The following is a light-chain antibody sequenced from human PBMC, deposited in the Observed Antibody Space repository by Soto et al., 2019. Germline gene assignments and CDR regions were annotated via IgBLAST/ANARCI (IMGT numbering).Light chain of an antibody. J-gene: IGKJ1*01. CDR2: DAS. Sequence: EIVMTQSPATLSVSPGERATLSCRASESVSSKLVWYQKKPGQAPRLLIYDASTRATGIPARSSGSGSGTEFIFPSSSVESEDFAIYSCQKHNAWSTFGQGTKVDIK. CDR1: ESVSSK. V-gene: IGKV3-15*01. CDR3: QKHNAWST.